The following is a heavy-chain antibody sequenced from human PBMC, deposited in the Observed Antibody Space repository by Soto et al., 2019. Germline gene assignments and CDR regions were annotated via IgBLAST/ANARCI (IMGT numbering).Heavy chain of an antibody. V-gene: IGHV3-74*01. CDR2: IKSDGSIT. CDR1: GFTFSSYW. Sequence: GGSLRLSCAASGFTFSSYWMHWVRQVPGKGLVWVSRIKSDGSITNYADSVKGRFTISRDNAKNTLYLQMNSLRAEDTAVYYCASSAGANWFDPWGQGTLVTVSS. D-gene: IGHD4-17*01. J-gene: IGHJ5*02. CDR3: ASSAGANWFDP.